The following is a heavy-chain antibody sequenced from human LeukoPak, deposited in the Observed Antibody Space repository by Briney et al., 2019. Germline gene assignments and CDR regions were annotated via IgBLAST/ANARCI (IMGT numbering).Heavy chain of an antibody. Sequence: PGGSLRLSCAASGFTFNTYAMSWVRQAPGKGLEWVSSISTGSSTYYADSVKGRFTISRDTSKNTLYLQMNSLRAEDTAVYYCARGAYNSGGTHENWGQGTLVTVSS. CDR2: ISTGSST. CDR3: ARGAYNSGGTHEN. V-gene: IGHV3-23*01. D-gene: IGHD3-22*01. J-gene: IGHJ4*02. CDR1: GFTFNTYA.